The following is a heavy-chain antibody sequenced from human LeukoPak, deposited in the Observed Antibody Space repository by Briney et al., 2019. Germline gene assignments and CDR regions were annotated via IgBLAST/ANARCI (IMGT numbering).Heavy chain of an antibody. CDR2: FYNTGTT. V-gene: IGHV4-59*01. D-gene: IGHD4-17*01. Sequence: PSETLSLTCTISGDSTNTYFWSWIRQPPGKGLEWIGYFYNTGTTNYNPSLKSRVNIAVDTTKNQFSPKVNSVTAADTGVYYCASKSTDHGELRFDYWGQGTLVTVSS. J-gene: IGHJ4*02. CDR1: GDSTNTYF. CDR3: ASKSTDHGELRFDY.